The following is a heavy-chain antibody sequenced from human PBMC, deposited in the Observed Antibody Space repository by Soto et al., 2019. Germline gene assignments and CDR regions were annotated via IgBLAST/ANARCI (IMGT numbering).Heavy chain of an antibody. J-gene: IGHJ6*02. D-gene: IGHD1-26*01. CDR3: ALASKWELLGDFSGMDV. V-gene: IGHV1-69*01. CDR2: VIPLFNTP. Sequence: QVLLVQSGAEVKKPGSSTQVSCKASGGTFSTYACTWVRQAPGQGFEWIGGVIPLFNTPDYAQKFQGRVTITADESTRTVFLELSGLTSDDTAGYFCALASKWELLGDFSGMDVWGQGTKVT. CDR1: GGTFSTYA.